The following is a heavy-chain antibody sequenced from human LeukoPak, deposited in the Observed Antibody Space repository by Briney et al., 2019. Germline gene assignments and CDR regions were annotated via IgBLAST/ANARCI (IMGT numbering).Heavy chain of an antibody. CDR2: IKSDGVA. CDR3: ARGTQVRAAAFRN. V-gene: IGHV3-53*01. CDR1: GFSVRSNY. D-gene: IGHD2-15*01. J-gene: IGHJ4*02. Sequence: GGSLRLSCAASGFSVRSNYMNWVRQAPGKGLEWDSVIKSDGVARYADSVMGGFTISRDSSKNAVYLQMSSLRGEDTALYYCARGTQVRAAAFRNLGQGTLVTVSS.